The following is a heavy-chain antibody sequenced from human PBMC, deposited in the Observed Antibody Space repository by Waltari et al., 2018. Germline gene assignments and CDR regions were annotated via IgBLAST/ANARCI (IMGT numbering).Heavy chain of an antibody. J-gene: IGHJ4*02. V-gene: IGHV3-48*01. D-gene: IGHD5-18*01. CDR2: ISSSSSTI. Sequence: EVQLVESGGGLVQPGGSLRLSCAAAGFTCSSYSMTWFRQAPGKWLEWVSYISSSSSTIYYADSVKGRFTISRDNAKNSLYLQMNSLRAEDTAVYYCARLLLDTAMVFDYWGQRTLVTVSS. CDR3: ARLLLDTAMVFDY. CDR1: GFTCSSYS.